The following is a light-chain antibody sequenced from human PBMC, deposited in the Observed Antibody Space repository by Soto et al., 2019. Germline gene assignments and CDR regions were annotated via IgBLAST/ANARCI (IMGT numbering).Light chain of an antibody. CDR2: AAS. CDR3: QQSSSTPIT. V-gene: IGKV1-39*01. CDR1: QSISSW. Sequence: DIEGTHSPSTLSASVGDGVTITCRGSQSISSWLAWYQQKPGKAPKLLIYAASSLQSGVPSRFSGSGSGTDFTLTISSLQPEDFATYYCQQSSSTPITFGQGTRLEIK. J-gene: IGKJ5*01.